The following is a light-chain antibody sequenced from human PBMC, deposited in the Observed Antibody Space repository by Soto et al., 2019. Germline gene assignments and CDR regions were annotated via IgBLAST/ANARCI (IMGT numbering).Light chain of an antibody. CDR2: GAS. J-gene: IGKJ5*01. Sequence: EIVLTQSPGTLSLSPGERATLSCRASQSVSSSYLAWYQQKPGQAPRLLIYGASSRATGNPDRFSGSGSGTDFTLTISRLEPEDYEVYYCHQSGTFGQGTRLEIK. V-gene: IGKV3-20*01. CDR3: HQSGT. CDR1: QSVSSSY.